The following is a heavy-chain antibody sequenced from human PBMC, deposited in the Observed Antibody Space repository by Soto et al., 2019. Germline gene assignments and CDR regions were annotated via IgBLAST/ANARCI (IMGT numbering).Heavy chain of an antibody. V-gene: IGHV4-34*01. CDR2: INHSGST. J-gene: IGHJ6*02. D-gene: IGHD6-13*01. CDR1: GGSFSGYY. Sequence: PSETLSLTCAVYGGSFSGYYWTWIRQPPGTGLEWIGEINHSGSTNYNPSLKSRVTISVDKSKNQFSLKLSSVTAADTAVYYCARLEQQLASAKPYYYGMDVWGQGTTVTVSS. CDR3: ARLEQQLASAKPYYYGMDV.